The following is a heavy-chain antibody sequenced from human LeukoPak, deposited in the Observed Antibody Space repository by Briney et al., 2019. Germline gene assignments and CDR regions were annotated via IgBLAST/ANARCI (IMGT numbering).Heavy chain of an antibody. CDR2: IWYDGTNK. Sequence: GGSLRLSCAASGFAFSSFGMHWVRQAPGKGLEWVAVIWYDGTNKYYADSVKGRFTISRDNSKNTLHLQMNSLRAEDTAVYYCARATVTRWFDPWGQGTLVTASS. CDR1: GFAFSSFG. D-gene: IGHD4-17*01. CDR3: ARATVTRWFDP. J-gene: IGHJ5*02. V-gene: IGHV3-33*01.